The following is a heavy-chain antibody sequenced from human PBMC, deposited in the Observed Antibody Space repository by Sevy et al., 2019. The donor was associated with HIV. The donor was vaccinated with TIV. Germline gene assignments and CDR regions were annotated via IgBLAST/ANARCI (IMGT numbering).Heavy chain of an antibody. D-gene: IGHD2-2*01. CDR2: MSYDGSKK. Sequence: GGSLRLSCAASGFIFNRFGMHWVRQGPGKGLEWVAVMSYDGSKKYYADSVKGRFTISRDDSKNTLYLQMNSLRDEDTAVYYCARDRCSSTSCYVDAFDIWGQGTMVTVSS. CDR1: GFIFNRFG. CDR3: ARDRCSSTSCYVDAFDI. V-gene: IGHV3-30*03. J-gene: IGHJ3*02.